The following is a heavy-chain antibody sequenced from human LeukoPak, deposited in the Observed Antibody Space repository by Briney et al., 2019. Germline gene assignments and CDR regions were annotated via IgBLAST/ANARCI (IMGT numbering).Heavy chain of an antibody. CDR3: ARVSPDIVVVPAAGPLDY. V-gene: IGHV4-30-2*01. CDR2: IYHSGST. D-gene: IGHD2-2*01. J-gene: IGHJ4*02. Sequence: TQTLSLTCTVSGGSISSGGYYWSWIRQPPGKGLEWIGYIYHSGSTYYNPSLKSQVTISVDRSKNQFSLKLSSVTAADTAVYYCARVSPDIVVVPAAGPLDYWGQGTLVTVSS. CDR1: GGSISSGGYY.